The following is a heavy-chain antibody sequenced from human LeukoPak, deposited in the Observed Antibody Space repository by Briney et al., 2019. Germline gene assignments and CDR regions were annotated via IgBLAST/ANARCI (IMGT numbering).Heavy chain of an antibody. Sequence: GASVKVSCKASAYTFTGYYMHWVRQAPGQGLEWMGWLNPNSGGANYAQKFQGRVTMTRDTSINTAYMELSRLRSDDTAVYYCARARLTISGVPPARDAFDIWGQGIMVTVSS. CDR1: AYTFTGYY. D-gene: IGHD3-3*01. CDR3: ARARLTISGVPPARDAFDI. V-gene: IGHV1-2*02. J-gene: IGHJ3*02. CDR2: LNPNSGGA.